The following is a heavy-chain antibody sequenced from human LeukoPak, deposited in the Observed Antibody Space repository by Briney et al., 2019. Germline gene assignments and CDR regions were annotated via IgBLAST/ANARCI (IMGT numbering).Heavy chain of an antibody. CDR2: IYTSGST. Sequence: PSETLSLTCTVSGGSNSSYYWSWIRQPAGKGLEWIGRIYTSGSTNYNPSLKSRVTMSVDTSKNQFSLKLSSVTAADTAVYYCARDEFTIFGVVTHYGMDVWGQGTTVTVSS. J-gene: IGHJ6*02. D-gene: IGHD3-3*01. V-gene: IGHV4-4*07. CDR1: GGSNSSYY. CDR3: ARDEFTIFGVVTHYGMDV.